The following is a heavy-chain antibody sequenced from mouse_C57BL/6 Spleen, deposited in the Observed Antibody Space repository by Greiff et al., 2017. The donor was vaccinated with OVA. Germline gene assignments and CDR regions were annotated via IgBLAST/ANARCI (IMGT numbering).Heavy chain of an antibody. Sequence: EVHLVESEGGLVQPGSSMKLSCTASGFTFSDYYMAWVRQVPEKGLEWVANINYDGSSTYYLDSLKSRFIISRDNAKNILYLQMSSLKSEDTATYYCARDSSGPYYYAMDYWGQGTSVTVSS. J-gene: IGHJ4*01. D-gene: IGHD3-2*02. CDR3: ARDSSGPYYYAMDY. CDR1: GFTFSDYY. CDR2: INYDGSST. V-gene: IGHV5-16*01.